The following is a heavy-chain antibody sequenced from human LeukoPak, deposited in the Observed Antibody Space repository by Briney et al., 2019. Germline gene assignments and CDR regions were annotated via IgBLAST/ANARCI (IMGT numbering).Heavy chain of an antibody. CDR1: GGSISSYY. J-gene: IGHJ3*02. V-gene: IGHV4-59*01. D-gene: IGHD3-10*01. CDR2: IYYSGST. Sequence: PSETLSLTCTVSGGSISSYYWSWIRQPPGKGLEWIGYIYYSGSTNYNPSLKSRVTMSVDTSKNQFSLKVSSVTAADTAVYYCASLAPTSGAFDIWGQGTMVTVSS. CDR3: ASLAPTSGAFDI.